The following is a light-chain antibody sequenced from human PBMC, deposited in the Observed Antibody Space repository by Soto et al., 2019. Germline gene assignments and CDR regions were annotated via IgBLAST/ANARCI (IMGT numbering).Light chain of an antibody. Sequence: QSVLTQPPSVSGAPGQRVTISCTGSSSNIGAGYDVHGYQQLPGTAPKLLIYGNSNRPSGVPDRFSGSKSGTSASLAITGLEAEDGADYYCQSYDSSSGDVFGTGTKLTVL. CDR2: GNS. CDR1: SSNIGAGYD. V-gene: IGLV1-40*01. J-gene: IGLJ1*01. CDR3: QSYDSSSGDV.